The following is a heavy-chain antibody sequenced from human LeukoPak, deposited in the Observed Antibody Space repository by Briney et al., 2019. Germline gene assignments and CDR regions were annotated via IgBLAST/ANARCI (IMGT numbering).Heavy chain of an antibody. D-gene: IGHD6-19*01. CDR3: AREGQRLAIGLDF. V-gene: IGHV1-18*01. J-gene: IGHJ4*02. CDR2: ISAFNGNT. CDR1: GYSFTSFG. Sequence: GASVKVSCKASGYSFTSFGISWVRQAPGQGLEWMGWISAFNGNTNYAQNLQGRVTMTTDTSTSTAYMELRSLTSDDTAVYYCAREGQRLAIGLDFWGQGTLVTVSS.